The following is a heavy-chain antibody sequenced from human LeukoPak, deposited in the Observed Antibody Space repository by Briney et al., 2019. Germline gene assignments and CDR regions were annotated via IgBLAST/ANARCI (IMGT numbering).Heavy chain of an antibody. CDR1: GFSLSTSGVG. CDR2: IYWDDDK. V-gene: IGHV2-5*02. Sequence: SGPTLVNPTQTLTLTCTFSGFSLSTSGVGVGWIRQPPGKALEWLALIYWDDDKRYSPSLKSRLTITKDTSKNQVVLTMTNMDPVDTASYYCAQGEWILRLHEASFDYWGQGTLVTVSS. CDR3: AQGEWILRLHEASFDY. D-gene: IGHD3-16*01. J-gene: IGHJ4*02.